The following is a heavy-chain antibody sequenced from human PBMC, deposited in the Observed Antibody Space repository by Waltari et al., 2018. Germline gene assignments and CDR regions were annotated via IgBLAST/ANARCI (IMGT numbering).Heavy chain of an antibody. J-gene: IGHJ4*02. CDR2: IKQDGSEK. D-gene: IGHD2-15*01. CDR1: GFTFSSYW. V-gene: IGHV3-7*01. CDR3: AREKGVVVVAATLDY. Sequence: EVQLVESGGGLVQPGGSLRLSCAASGFTFSSYWMSWVRQAPGKGLEWVANIKQDGSEKYYVDSVKGRFTSSRDNAKNSLYLQMNSLRAEDTAVYYCAREKGVVVVAATLDYWGQGTLVTVSS.